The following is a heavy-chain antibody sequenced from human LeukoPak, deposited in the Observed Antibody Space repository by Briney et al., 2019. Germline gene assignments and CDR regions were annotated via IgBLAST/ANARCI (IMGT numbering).Heavy chain of an antibody. CDR1: GGSIISNNHY. V-gene: IGHV4-39*02. J-gene: IGHJ3*02. CDR3: AREVEYYDSSGYRPHAFVN. CDR2: ISYSGGT. D-gene: IGHD3-22*01. Sequence: KPSETLSLTCAVSGGSIISNNHYWGWTRRPPGKGLEWFGSISYSGGTAYNPSLRSRVTISVDTSKNQFSLKVNSVTAADTAVYYCAREVEYYDSSGYRPHAFVNWGQGTLVTVST.